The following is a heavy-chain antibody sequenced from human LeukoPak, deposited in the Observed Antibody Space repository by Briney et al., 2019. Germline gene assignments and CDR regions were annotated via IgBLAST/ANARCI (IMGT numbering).Heavy chain of an antibody. CDR1: GGTFSSYA. Sequence: SVKVSCKASGGTFSSYAISWVRQAPGQGLDWMGGIIPIFGTANYAQKFQGRVTITADKSTSTAYMELSSLRSEDTAVYYCARDSSGWYRSYYFDYWGQGTLVTVSS. D-gene: IGHD6-19*01. J-gene: IGHJ4*02. CDR3: ARDSSGWYRSYYFDY. V-gene: IGHV1-69*06. CDR2: IIPIFGTA.